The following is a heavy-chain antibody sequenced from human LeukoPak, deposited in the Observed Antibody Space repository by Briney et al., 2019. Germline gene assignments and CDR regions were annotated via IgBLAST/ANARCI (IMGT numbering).Heavy chain of an antibody. J-gene: IGHJ4*02. Sequence: ASVKVSCKASGYTFTGYYMHWVRQAPGQGLEWMGWINPNSGNTGYAQKFHGRVIFTRNPSINTAYMELSSLRSDDTAVYYCARGASRSFDYWGQGTLVTVSS. V-gene: IGHV1-8*03. CDR3: ARGASRSFDY. CDR1: GYTFTGYY. CDR2: INPNSGNT.